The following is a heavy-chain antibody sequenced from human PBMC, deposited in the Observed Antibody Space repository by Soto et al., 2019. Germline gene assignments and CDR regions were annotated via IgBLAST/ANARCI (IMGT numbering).Heavy chain of an antibody. CDR2: VYHSGST. CDR1: GGSISTSNW. CDR3: ARTSTSGTRFDY. V-gene: IGHV4-4*02. Sequence: QVQLQESGPGLVKPSGTLSLTCAVSGGSISTSNWWSWVRQPTGKGLEWIGEVYHSGSTNYNPSFKSRVAMSVDKSKNQFSLKLTSVTAADTALYYCARTSTSGTRFDYWGQGSLVTVSS. D-gene: IGHD1-1*01. J-gene: IGHJ4*02.